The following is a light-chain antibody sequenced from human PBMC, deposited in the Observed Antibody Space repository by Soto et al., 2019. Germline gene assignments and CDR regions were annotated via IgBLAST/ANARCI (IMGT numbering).Light chain of an antibody. J-gene: IGKJ1*01. CDR2: AAT. CDR3: QQSYSTPQT. V-gene: IGKV1-39*01. Sequence: DIQITQSPSSLSASVGDRGTIPCQASQSISIYLNWYQQKPGQAPKLLIYAATSLQSGVPSRLSGSGSGTDFTLTISSLQPEDFAKDYCQQSYSTPQTFGQGTKVDIK. CDR1: QSISIY.